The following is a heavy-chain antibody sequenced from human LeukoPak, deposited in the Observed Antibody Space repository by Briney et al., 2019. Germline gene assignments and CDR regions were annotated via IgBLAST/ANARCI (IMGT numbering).Heavy chain of an antibody. CDR1: GGSISSSIYY. J-gene: IGHJ4*02. V-gene: IGHV4-39*01. CDR3: ARYMGLVPAALYYFDY. D-gene: IGHD2-2*01. CDR2: IYYSGST. Sequence: SETLSLSCTVSGGSISSSIYYWGWIRQPPGKGLEWIGTIYYSGSTYYNPSLKSRVTISVDTSRNQFSLKLSSVTAADTAVYYCARYMGLVPAALYYFDYWGQGTLVTVSS.